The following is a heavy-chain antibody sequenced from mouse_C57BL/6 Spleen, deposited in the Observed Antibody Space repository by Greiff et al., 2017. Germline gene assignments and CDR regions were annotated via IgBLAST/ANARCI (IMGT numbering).Heavy chain of an antibody. Sequence: EVKLVESGGGLVKPGGSLKLSCAASGFTFSSYAMSWVRQTPEKRLEWVATISDGGSYTYYPDNVKCRFTISRDNAKNNLYLQMSHLKSEDTAMYYCARDEWYFDVWGTGTTVTVSS. CDR2: ISDGGSYT. CDR1: GFTFSSYA. CDR3: ARDEWYFDV. V-gene: IGHV5-4*01. J-gene: IGHJ1*03.